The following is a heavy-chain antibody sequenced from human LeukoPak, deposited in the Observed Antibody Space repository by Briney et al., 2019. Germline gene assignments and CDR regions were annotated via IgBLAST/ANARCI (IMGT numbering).Heavy chain of an antibody. J-gene: IGHJ4*02. CDR2: ISSSSSYI. D-gene: IGHD3-16*01. CDR1: GFTFSSYS. CDR3: ATESARRGYFDY. Sequence: GGSLRLSCAASGFTFSSYSMNWVRQAPGKGLEWVSSISSSSSYIYYADSVKGRFTISRDNAKNSLYLQMNSLRAEDTAVYYCATESARRGYFDYWGQGTLVTVSS. V-gene: IGHV3-21*01.